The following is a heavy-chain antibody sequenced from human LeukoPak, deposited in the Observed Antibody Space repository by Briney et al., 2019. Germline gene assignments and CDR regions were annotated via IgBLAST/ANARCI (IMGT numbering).Heavy chain of an antibody. CDR1: GYTFTSYG. Sequence: ASVKVSCKASGYTFTSYGISWVRQARGQGLEWMGWISAYNGNTNYAQKLQGRVTMTTDTSTSTAYMELRSLRSDDTAVYYCARDFGYCSSTSCRYYYYYGMDVWGQGTTVTVSS. D-gene: IGHD2-2*03. J-gene: IGHJ6*02. V-gene: IGHV1-18*01. CDR3: ARDFGYCSSTSCRYYYYYGMDV. CDR2: ISAYNGNT.